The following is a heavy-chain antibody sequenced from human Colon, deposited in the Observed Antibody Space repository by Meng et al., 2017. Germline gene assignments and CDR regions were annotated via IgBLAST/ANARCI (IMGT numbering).Heavy chain of an antibody. CDR3: ARRGYCSGGTCLMSFDY. Sequence: QLQLQESGPGLVKPSETLSLTCTVSGGSISSSHYYWGWIRQPPGKGLEWIGNIYHTGTTYYNPSLKSPVTISVDTSNNQFSLKLRSVTAADTAVYYCARRGYCSGGTCLMSFDYWGQGTLVTVSS. J-gene: IGHJ4*02. V-gene: IGHV4-39*01. CDR1: GGSISSSHYY. CDR2: IYHTGTT. D-gene: IGHD2-15*01.